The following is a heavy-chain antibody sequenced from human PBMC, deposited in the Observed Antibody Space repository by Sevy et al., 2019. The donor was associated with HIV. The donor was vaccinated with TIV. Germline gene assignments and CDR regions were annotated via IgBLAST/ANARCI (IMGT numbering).Heavy chain of an antibody. CDR1: GFTFSSYS. CDR3: ARKVVTINFDY. V-gene: IGHV3-21*01. J-gene: IGHJ4*02. Sequence: GGSLRLSCAASGFTFSSYSMNWVRQAPGKGLEWVSSISSSSSYIYYADSVKGRFTISRDNAKNSLYLQMNSLRAEDTAVYYCARKVVTINFDYWGQRTLVTVSS. D-gene: IGHD2-15*01. CDR2: ISSSSSYI.